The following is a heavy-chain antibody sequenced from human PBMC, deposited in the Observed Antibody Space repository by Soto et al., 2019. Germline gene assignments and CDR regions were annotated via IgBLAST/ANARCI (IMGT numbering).Heavy chain of an antibody. Sequence: PGESLKISCQGSGYAFSSYWIAWVRQMPGKGLEWMGIIYPGDSDTRYSPSFQGQVTISADKSISTAYLQWSSLKASDTAMYYCARLVNIFDFDYWGQGTLVTVSS. J-gene: IGHJ4*02. CDR1: GYAFSSYW. CDR2: IYPGDSDT. V-gene: IGHV5-51*01. D-gene: IGHD2-21*01. CDR3: ARLVNIFDFDY.